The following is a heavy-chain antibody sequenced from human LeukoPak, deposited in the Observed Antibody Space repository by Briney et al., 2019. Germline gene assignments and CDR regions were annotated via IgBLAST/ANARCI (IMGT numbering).Heavy chain of an antibody. CDR1: GYSISSGYY. Sequence: SETLSLTCTVSGYSISSGYYWGWIRQPPGKGLEWIGSIYHSGSTNYNPSLKSRVTLSVDTSKNQFSLKLSSVTAADTAVYYCARGVDYYGVWGQGTLVTVSS. CDR3: ARGVDYYGV. CDR2: IYHSGST. J-gene: IGHJ4*02. V-gene: IGHV4-38-2*02. D-gene: IGHD3-10*01.